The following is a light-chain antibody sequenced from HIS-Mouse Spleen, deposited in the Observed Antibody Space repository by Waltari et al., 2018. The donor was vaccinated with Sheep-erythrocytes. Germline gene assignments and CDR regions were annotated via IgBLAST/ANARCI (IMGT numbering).Light chain of an antibody. Sequence: QSALTQPASVSGSPGPSITIPCTGTSSDGGSYNLFSWYQQHPGKAPKLMIYEGSKRPSGVSNRFSGSKSGNTASLTISGLQAEDEADYYCCSYAGSSTYVFGTGTKVTIL. CDR2: EGS. CDR3: CSYAGSSTYV. V-gene: IGLV2-23*01. CDR1: SSDGGSYNL. J-gene: IGLJ1*01.